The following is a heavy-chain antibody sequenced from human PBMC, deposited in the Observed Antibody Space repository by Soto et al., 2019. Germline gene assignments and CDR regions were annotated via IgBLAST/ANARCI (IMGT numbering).Heavy chain of an antibody. J-gene: IGHJ5*02. Sequence: PSETLSLTCTVSGGSITNYYWSWIRQPPGKGLEWIGYIYYSGSTNYTPSLKSRVTISVDTSKNQFSLKLSSVTAADTAVYYCARDSGYNYGSFRWFDPWGQGTLVTVSS. CDR1: GGSITNYY. D-gene: IGHD5-18*01. CDR3: ARDSGYNYGSFRWFDP. V-gene: IGHV4-59*01. CDR2: IYYSGST.